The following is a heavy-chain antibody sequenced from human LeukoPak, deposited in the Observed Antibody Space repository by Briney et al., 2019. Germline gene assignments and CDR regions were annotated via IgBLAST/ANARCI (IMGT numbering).Heavy chain of an antibody. Sequence: GGSLRLSCAASGFTFSSYWMSWVRPAPGKGLEWMANIKQDGSEKYYVDSVKGRFTISRDNGKNSLYLQMNSLRAQDTAVYYCARDGYRHPHGYWAQGPLVSVSS. V-gene: IGHV3-7*05. CDR2: IKQDGSEK. J-gene: IGHJ4*02. D-gene: IGHD5-18*01. CDR1: GFTFSSYW. CDR3: ARDGYRHPHGY.